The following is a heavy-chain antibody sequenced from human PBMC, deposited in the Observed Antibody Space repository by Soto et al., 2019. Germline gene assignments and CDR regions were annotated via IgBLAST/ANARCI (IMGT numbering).Heavy chain of an antibody. CDR2: IWYDGSNK. CDR3: SRVSRSGYYPKY. Sequence: GGSLRLSCAASGFTFSSYGMHWVRQAPGKGLEWVAVIWYDGSNKYYADSVKGRFTISRDNSKNTLYLQMSSLRAEDTAVYYCSRVSRSGYYPKYWGQGTLVTVSS. V-gene: IGHV3-33*01. CDR1: GFTFSSYG. D-gene: IGHD3-3*01. J-gene: IGHJ4*02.